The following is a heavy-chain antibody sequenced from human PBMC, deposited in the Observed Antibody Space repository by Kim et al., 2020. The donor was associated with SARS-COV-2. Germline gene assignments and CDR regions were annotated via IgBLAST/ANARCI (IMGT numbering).Heavy chain of an antibody. D-gene: IGHD6-13*01. J-gene: IGHJ4*02. Sequence: GGSLRLSCAASGFTFSNAWMSWVCQAPGKGLEWVGRIKSKTDGGTTDYAAPVKGRFTISRDDSKNTLYLQMNSLKTEDTAVYYCTGVIAAPGGWIQYWGQGTLVTVSS. V-gene: IGHV3-15*01. CDR1: GFTFSNAW. CDR3: TGVIAAPGGWIQY. CDR2: IKSKTDGGTT.